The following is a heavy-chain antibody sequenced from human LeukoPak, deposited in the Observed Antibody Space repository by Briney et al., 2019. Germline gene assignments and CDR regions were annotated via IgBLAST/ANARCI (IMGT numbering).Heavy chain of an antibody. CDR2: IYHSGST. CDR3: ARVGDYDILTGYLDY. J-gene: IGHJ4*02. D-gene: IGHD3-9*01. CDR1: DGSFSNYY. Sequence: SKTLSLTCAVYDGSFSNYYCSWIRQPPGKGLEWIGSIYHSGSTYYNPSPKSRVTISVDTSKNQFSLKLSSVTAADTAVYYCARVGDYDILTGYLDYWGQGTLVTVSS. V-gene: IGHV4-34*01.